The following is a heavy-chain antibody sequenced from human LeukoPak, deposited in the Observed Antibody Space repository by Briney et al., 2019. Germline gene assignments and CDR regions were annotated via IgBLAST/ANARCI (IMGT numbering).Heavy chain of an antibody. J-gene: IGHJ3*02. CDR2: IKSKTDGGTT. D-gene: IGHD3-9*01. V-gene: IGHV3-15*01. CDR1: GFTFSNAW. CDR3: TSHFDWSLGAFDI. Sequence: TGGSLRLSCAASGFTFSNAWMSWVRQAPGEGLEWVGRIKSKTDGGTTDYAAPVKGTFTISRDESKNTLYLQMNSLKTEDTAVYYCTSHFDWSLGAFDIWGQGTMVTVSS.